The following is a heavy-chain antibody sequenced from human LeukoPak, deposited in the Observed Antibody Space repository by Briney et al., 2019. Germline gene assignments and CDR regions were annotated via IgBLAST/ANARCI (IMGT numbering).Heavy chain of an antibody. CDR1: GFTFSNAW. Sequence: GGSLRLSCAASGFTFSNAWMSWVRQAPGKGLEWVGRIKSKTDGGTTDYAAPVKGRFTISRDDSKNTLYLQMNSLKTEDTAVYYCARGLSGVVVPAANYYYYGMDVWGQGTTVTVSS. CDR2: IKSKTDGGTT. D-gene: IGHD2-2*01. V-gene: IGHV3-15*01. CDR3: ARGLSGVVVPAANYYYYGMDV. J-gene: IGHJ6*02.